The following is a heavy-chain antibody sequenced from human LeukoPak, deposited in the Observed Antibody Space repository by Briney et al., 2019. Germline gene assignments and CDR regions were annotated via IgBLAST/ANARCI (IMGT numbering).Heavy chain of an antibody. D-gene: IGHD2/OR15-2a*01. Sequence: GGSLRLSCAASGFNFSSYGMTWVRQAPGEGLVWVSRIRSDGSDTRYAESVKGRFTISRDNAKNTLYLQMNSLRAEDTAVYYCARDWFHAIDYWGQGTLVTVSS. CDR3: ARDWFHAIDY. CDR2: IRSDGSDT. J-gene: IGHJ4*02. V-gene: IGHV3-74*01. CDR1: GFNFSSYG.